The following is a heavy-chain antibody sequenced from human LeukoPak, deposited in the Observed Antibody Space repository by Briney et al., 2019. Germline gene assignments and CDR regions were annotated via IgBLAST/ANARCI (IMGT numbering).Heavy chain of an antibody. CDR1: GXSISNYY. CDR2: IYYSGST. Sequence: SETLSLTCTVSGXSISNYYWSWIRQPPGKGLEWIGYIYYSGSTNYNPSLKSRVTISVDTSKNQFSLKLTSVTAADTAVYYCARGGRTADYWGQGTLVTVSS. D-gene: IGHD2-8*02. V-gene: IGHV4-59*01. J-gene: IGHJ4*02. CDR3: ARGGRTADY.